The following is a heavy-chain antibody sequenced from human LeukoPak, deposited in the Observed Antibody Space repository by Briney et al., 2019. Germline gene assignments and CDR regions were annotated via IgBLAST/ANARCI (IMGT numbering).Heavy chain of an antibody. Sequence: ASVKVSCKVSGYTLTELSMHWVRQAPGKGLEWMGGFDPEDGETIYAQKFQGRVTMTEDTSTDTAYMELSSLRSEDTAVYYRATGISSGRLDFDLWGRGTLVTVSS. CDR3: ATGISSGRLDFDL. J-gene: IGHJ2*01. D-gene: IGHD3-22*01. CDR1: GYTLTELS. V-gene: IGHV1-24*01. CDR2: FDPEDGET.